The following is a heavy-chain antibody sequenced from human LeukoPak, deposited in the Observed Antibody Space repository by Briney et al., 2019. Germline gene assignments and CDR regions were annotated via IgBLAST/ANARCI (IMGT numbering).Heavy chain of an antibody. CDR2: ISGSGGST. V-gene: IGHV3-23*01. D-gene: IGHD6-19*01. J-gene: IGHJ4*02. Sequence: GGSPRLSCAASGFTFSSYAMSWVRQAPGKGLEWVSAISGSGGSTYYADSVKGRFTISRDSSKNTLYLQMNSLRAEDTAVYYCAKYGSGWYKGGDYWGQGTLVTVSS. CDR1: GFTFSSYA. CDR3: AKYGSGWYKGGDY.